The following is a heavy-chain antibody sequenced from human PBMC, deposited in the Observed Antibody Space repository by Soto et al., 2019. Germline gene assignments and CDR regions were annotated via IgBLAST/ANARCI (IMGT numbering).Heavy chain of an antibody. J-gene: IGHJ4*01. Sequence: GGSLRLSCAASGFAFSDAWINWVRQAPGKGLEWVGRIKSKTDGGSADYAAPVKGRFAISRDDSKNMVYLQMNSLKTEDTAVYYCTTDSRTTLPEVRFDYWGHGTLVTVSS. CDR1: GFAFSDAW. CDR2: IKSKTDGGSA. CDR3: TTDSRTTLPEVRFDY. V-gene: IGHV3-15*07. D-gene: IGHD1-26*01.